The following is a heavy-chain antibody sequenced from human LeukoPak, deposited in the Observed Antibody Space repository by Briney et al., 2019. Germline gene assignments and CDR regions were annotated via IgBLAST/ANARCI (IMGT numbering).Heavy chain of an antibody. Sequence: GGSLRLSCAASGFTFNSYSMHWVRQAPGKGLEWVANIKQDGSEKYYVDSVKGRFTISRDNAKNSLYLQMNSLRAEDTAVYYCARTGTRGAIRGYYMDVWGKGTTVTISS. CDR1: GFTFNSYS. V-gene: IGHV3-7*01. D-gene: IGHD3-10*01. CDR2: IKQDGSEK. CDR3: ARTGTRGAIRGYYMDV. J-gene: IGHJ6*03.